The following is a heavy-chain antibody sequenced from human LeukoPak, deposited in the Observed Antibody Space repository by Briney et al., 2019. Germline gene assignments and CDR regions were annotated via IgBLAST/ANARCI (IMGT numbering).Heavy chain of an antibody. Sequence: GGSLRLSCVASGFTFSSYAMSWVRQAPGKGLEWVSSFSGSGGSIYYADSVKGRFTISRDNSKNMLYLQMNSLRAEDTAPYYCAKDFRVYWGQGTLVTVSS. CDR3: AKDFRVY. V-gene: IGHV3-23*01. CDR2: FSGSGGSI. CDR1: GFTFSSYA. D-gene: IGHD3-10*01. J-gene: IGHJ4*02.